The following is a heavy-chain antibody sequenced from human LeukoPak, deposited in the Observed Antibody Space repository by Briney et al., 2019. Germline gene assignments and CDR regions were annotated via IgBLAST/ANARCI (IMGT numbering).Heavy chain of an antibody. CDR1: GFTFSSYA. Sequence: PGGSLRLSCAASGFTFSSYAMSWVRQAPGKGLEWVSAISGSGGSTYYADSVKGRFTISRDNSKNTLYLQMNSLRAEDTAVYYCAKYEQLGATSVPLSVLDYWGQGTLVTVSS. D-gene: IGHD6-6*01. CDR3: AKYEQLGATSVPLSVLDY. V-gene: IGHV3-23*01. CDR2: ISGSGGST. J-gene: IGHJ4*02.